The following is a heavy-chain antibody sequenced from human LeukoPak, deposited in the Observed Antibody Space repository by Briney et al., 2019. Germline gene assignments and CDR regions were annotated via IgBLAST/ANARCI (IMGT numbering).Heavy chain of an antibody. J-gene: IGHJ4*02. D-gene: IGHD6-13*01. CDR1: GFTFSSYA. CDR3: AGGSSWYRGIDY. V-gene: IGHV3-64*01. CDR2: ISTNGGST. Sequence: GGSLRLSCAASGFTFSSYAMYWVRQAPGKGLEYVSAISTNGGSTYYANSVKGRFTISRDNSKNTLYFQMGNLRAEDMAVYYCAGGSSWYRGIDYWGQGTLVTVSS.